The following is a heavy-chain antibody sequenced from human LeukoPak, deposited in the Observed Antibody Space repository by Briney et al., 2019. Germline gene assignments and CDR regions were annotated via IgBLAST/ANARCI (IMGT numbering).Heavy chain of an antibody. D-gene: IGHD6-6*01. J-gene: IGHJ4*02. CDR1: GFTFSDYY. CDR3: ARISSIAAPYLRN. CDR2: ISSSGSTI. Sequence: GGSLRLSCAASGFTFSDYYMSWIRQAPGKGLEWVSYISSSGSTIYYADSVKGRFTISRDNAKNSLYLQMNSLRAEDTAVYYCARISSIAAPYLRNWGQGTLVTVSS. V-gene: IGHV3-11*01.